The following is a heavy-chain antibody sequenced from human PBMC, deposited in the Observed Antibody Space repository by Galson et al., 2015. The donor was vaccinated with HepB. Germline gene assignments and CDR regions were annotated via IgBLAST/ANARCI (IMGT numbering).Heavy chain of an antibody. Sequence: SVKVSCKASGYTFTSYDINWVQQATGQGLEWMGWMNPNSGNTGYAQKFQGRVTMTRNTSISTAYMELSSLRSEDTAVYYCARISSGWYLLFDYWGQGTLVTVSS. V-gene: IGHV1-8*01. D-gene: IGHD6-19*01. CDR2: MNPNSGNT. J-gene: IGHJ4*02. CDR1: GYTFTSYD. CDR3: ARISSGWYLLFDY.